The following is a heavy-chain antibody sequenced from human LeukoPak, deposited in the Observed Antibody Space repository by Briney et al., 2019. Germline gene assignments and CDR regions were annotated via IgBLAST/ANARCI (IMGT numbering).Heavy chain of an antibody. V-gene: IGHV4-39*07. Sequence: PSETLSLTCTVAGGSIRSSADYWGWIRQPPGKGLEWIGSIYHSGDTYYNPSLKSRVSISVDTSKNQFSLKLSSVTAADTAVYYCARDIRYCSGGSCYVLWGQGTLVTVSS. CDR3: ARDIRYCSGGSCYVL. J-gene: IGHJ4*02. CDR1: GGSIRSSADY. CDR2: IYHSGDT. D-gene: IGHD2-15*01.